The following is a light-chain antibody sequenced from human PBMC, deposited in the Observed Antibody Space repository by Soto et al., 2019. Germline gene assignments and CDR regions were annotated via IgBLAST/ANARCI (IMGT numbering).Light chain of an antibody. CDR1: ETISTF. CDR2: AAS. V-gene: IGKV1-39*01. Sequence: DIQMTQSPSSLSASVGDRVTMTCRASETISTFLNWYQHKPGKAPKLLIYAASRLQSGVPSRFSCSGSGTDFTLTINGLQPEDFASYYCQQSYSTSPITFGQGTRLEI. CDR3: QQSYSTSPIT. J-gene: IGKJ5*01.